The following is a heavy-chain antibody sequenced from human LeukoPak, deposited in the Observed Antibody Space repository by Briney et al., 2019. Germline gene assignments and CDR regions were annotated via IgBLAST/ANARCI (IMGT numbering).Heavy chain of an antibody. Sequence: TASETLSLTCAVSGGSISSGGYSWSWIRQPPGKGLEWIGYIYHSGSTYYNPSLKSRVTISVDRSKNQFSLKLSSVTAADTAVYYCARGPLRSGYYRPNWFDPWGQGTLVTVSS. CDR3: ARGPLRSGYYRPNWFDP. J-gene: IGHJ5*02. D-gene: IGHD3-3*01. CDR1: GGSISSGGYS. CDR2: IYHSGST. V-gene: IGHV4-30-2*01.